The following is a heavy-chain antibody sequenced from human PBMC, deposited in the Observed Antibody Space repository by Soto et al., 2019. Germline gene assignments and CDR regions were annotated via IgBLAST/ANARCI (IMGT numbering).Heavy chain of an antibody. CDR1: GYTFTSYG. CDR3: ARGRDYGGNPYYFDY. V-gene: IGHV1-18*01. D-gene: IGHD4-17*01. CDR2: ISAYNGNT. Sequence: ASVKVSCKASGYTFTSYGISWVRQAPGQGLEWMGWISAYNGNTNYAQKLQGRVTMTTDTSTSTAYMELRSLRSDDTAVYYCARGRDYGGNPYYFDYWGQGTLVTVPQ. J-gene: IGHJ4*02.